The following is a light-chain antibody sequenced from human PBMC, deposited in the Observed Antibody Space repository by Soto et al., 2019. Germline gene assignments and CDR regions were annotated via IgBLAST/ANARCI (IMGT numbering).Light chain of an antibody. CDR2: GAS. CDR3: QQYNSWPLT. V-gene: IGKV3-15*01. CDR1: QSINTN. Sequence: IVMTQSPATLSVSPGERATLSCRASQSINTNLAWFQQKPGRAPRLLIFGASTRATDIPARISGSGSGTEFTLTISSLQSEDFAVYYCQQYNSWPLTFGGGTKVDIK. J-gene: IGKJ4*01.